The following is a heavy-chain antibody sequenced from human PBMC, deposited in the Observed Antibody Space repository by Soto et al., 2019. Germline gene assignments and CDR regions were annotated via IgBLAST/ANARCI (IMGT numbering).Heavy chain of an antibody. CDR1: GYTFTSYA. CDR2: INAGNGNT. J-gene: IGHJ5*02. Sequence: QVQLVQSGAEVKKPGASVKVSCKASGYTFTSYAMHWVRQAPGQRLEWMGWINAGNGNTKYSQKFQGRVTITRDTSASTAYMELSSLRSEDTAVYYCARAGAYYYDSTNWFDPWGQGTLVTVSS. CDR3: ARAGAYYYDSTNWFDP. V-gene: IGHV1-3*01. D-gene: IGHD3-22*01.